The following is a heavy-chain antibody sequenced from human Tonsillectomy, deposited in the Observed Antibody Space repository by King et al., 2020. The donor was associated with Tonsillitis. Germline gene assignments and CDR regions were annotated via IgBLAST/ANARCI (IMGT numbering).Heavy chain of an antibody. CDR2: IYPGDSDI. J-gene: IGHJ2*01. Sequence: VQLVESGAEVKKPGESLKISCKGSGYSFTNYWIGWVRQMPGKGLEWMGIIYPGDSDITYSPSFQGQVTSSADKSINTAYLQWGSLKASDTAMYYCARHLTSFGYFDLWGRGTLVTVSS. CDR1: GYSFTNYW. V-gene: IGHV5-51*01. CDR3: ARHLTSFGYFDL. D-gene: IGHD2/OR15-2a*01.